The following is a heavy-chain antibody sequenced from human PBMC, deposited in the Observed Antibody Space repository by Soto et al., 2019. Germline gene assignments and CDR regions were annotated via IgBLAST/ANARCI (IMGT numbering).Heavy chain of an antibody. Sequence: EVQLLESGGGLVQPGGSLRLSCAASGFTFSSYAMSWVRQAPGKGLEWVSAISGSGGSTYYADSVKGRFTISRDNSKNTLYLQMNSLRAEDTAVYYCAKGGVGDYGSGSVADAFDIWGQGTMVTVSS. CDR2: ISGSGGST. V-gene: IGHV3-23*01. J-gene: IGHJ3*02. D-gene: IGHD3-10*01. CDR1: GFTFSSYA. CDR3: AKGGVGDYGSGSVADAFDI.